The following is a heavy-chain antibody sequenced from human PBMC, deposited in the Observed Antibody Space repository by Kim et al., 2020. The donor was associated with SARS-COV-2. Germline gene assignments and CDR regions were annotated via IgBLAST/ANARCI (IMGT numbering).Heavy chain of an antibody. J-gene: IGHJ4*02. V-gene: IGHV1-18*04. CDR1: GYTFTSYG. CDR3: ARDLRKIFGVVITGLAPFVY. CDR2: ISANNGNT. Sequence: ASVKVSCKASGYTFTSYGISWVRQAPGQGLEWMGWISANNGNTNYAQKLQGRVTMTTDTSTSTAYMELRSLRSDDTAVYYCARDLRKIFGVVITGLAPFVYWGQGTLVTVPS. D-gene: IGHD3-3*01.